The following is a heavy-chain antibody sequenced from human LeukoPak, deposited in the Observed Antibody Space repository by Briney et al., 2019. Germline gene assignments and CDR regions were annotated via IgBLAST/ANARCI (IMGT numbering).Heavy chain of an antibody. D-gene: IGHD3-10*01. V-gene: IGHV4-38-2*01. CDR2: IYHSGST. CDR3: ARQDDEYYYGSGSYFDY. CDR1: GYSISSGYY. J-gene: IGHJ4*02. Sequence: SETLSLTCAVSGYSISSGYYWGWIRQPPGKGLEWIGSIYHSGSTYYNPSLKSRVTISVDTSKNQFSLKLSSVPAADTAVYYCARQDDEYYYGSGSYFDYWGQGTLVTVSS.